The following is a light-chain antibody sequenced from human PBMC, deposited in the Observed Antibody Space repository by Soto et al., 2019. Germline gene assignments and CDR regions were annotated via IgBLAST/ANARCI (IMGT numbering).Light chain of an antibody. J-gene: IGKJ1*01. CDR2: KVS. Sequence: DIQMTQSPSTLSASVGDRVTITCRASQTVYDWLAWYQQKPGKAPNLLICKVSNLESGVPSRLSGSGSGTNFTLNFSSLQADDFATCYCLKYNSYSCTLGQGTKMEI. CDR3: LKYNSYSCT. CDR1: QTVYDW. V-gene: IGKV1-5*03.